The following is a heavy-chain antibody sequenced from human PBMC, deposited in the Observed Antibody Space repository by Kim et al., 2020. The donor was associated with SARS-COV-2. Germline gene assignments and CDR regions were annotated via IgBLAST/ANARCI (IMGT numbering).Heavy chain of an antibody. Sequence: YNPSRRCRVTMSVDTSKNQFSLKLSAVPAADTAVYYCARRAAGTYYFDYWGQGTLVTVSS. V-gene: IGHV4-4*07. CDR3: ARRAAGTYYFDY. J-gene: IGHJ4*02. D-gene: IGHD6-13*01.